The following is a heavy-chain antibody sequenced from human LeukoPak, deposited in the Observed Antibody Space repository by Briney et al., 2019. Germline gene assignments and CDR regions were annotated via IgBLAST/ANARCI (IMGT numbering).Heavy chain of an antibody. J-gene: IGHJ4*02. V-gene: IGHV3-53*04. D-gene: IGHD3-22*01. CDR1: GFTVSNNY. CDR3: ARGRHYDTSGYYDAYYFDY. Sequence: GGSLRLSCAASGFTVSNNYMSWVRQAPGKGLEWVSVIHFGGSTYYADSVKGRFTISRHNSKNTLYLQMNSLRAEDTAVYYCARGRHYDTSGYYDAYYFDYWGQGTLVTVSS. CDR2: IHFGGST.